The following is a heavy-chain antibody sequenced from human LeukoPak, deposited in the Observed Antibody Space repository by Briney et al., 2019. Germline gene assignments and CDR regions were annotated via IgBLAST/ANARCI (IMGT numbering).Heavy chain of an antibody. CDR3: ARGRYVDIVATIRGYFDY. Sequence: GASVMVSCKASGYTFTGYYMHWVRQAPGQGLEWMGRINPNSGGTNYAQKFQGRVTMTRDTSISTAYMELSRLRSDDTAVYYCARGRYVDIVATIRGYFDYWGQGTLVTASS. CDR2: INPNSGGT. V-gene: IGHV1-2*06. D-gene: IGHD5-12*01. J-gene: IGHJ4*02. CDR1: GYTFTGYY.